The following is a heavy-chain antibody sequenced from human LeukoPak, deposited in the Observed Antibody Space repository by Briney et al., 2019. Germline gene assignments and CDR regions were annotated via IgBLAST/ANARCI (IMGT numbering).Heavy chain of an antibody. D-gene: IGHD4-23*01. CDR3: ARDVPTVEGEYYFDY. CDR1: GYTFTSYY. CDR2: INPSGGST. Sequence: ASVKVSCTASGYTFTSYYMHWVRQAPGQGLEWMGIINPSGGSTSYAQKFQGRVTMTRDTSTSTVYMELSSLRSEDTAVYYCARDVPTVEGEYYFDYWGQGTLVTVSS. J-gene: IGHJ4*02. V-gene: IGHV1-46*01.